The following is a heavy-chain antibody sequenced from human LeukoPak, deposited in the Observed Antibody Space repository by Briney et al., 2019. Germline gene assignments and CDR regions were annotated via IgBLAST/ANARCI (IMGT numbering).Heavy chain of an antibody. CDR3: AKDTGTVVTKGAFDI. D-gene: IGHD4-23*01. CDR2: IMSDGRST. J-gene: IGHJ3*02. V-gene: IGHV3-74*01. CDR1: GFTVTTYG. Sequence: VQPGGSLRLSCAASGFTVTTYGMHWVRQAPGKGLVWVSRIMSDGRSTYADSVKGRFTISRDTAKNTLYLQMNSLRAEDTAVYYCAKDTGTVVTKGAFDIWGQGTMVTVSS.